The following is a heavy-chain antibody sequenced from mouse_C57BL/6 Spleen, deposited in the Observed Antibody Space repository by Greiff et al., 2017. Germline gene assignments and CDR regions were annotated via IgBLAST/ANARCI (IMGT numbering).Heavy chain of an antibody. Sequence: EVQLQQSGPELVKPGASVKISCKASGYTFTDYYMNWVKQSHGKSLEWIGDINPNNGGTSYNQKFKGKATLTVDKSSSTAYMELRSLTSEDSAVYYCARRGYDRGPFDYWGQGTTLTVSS. CDR1: GYTFTDYY. CDR2: INPNNGGT. D-gene: IGHD2-2*01. J-gene: IGHJ2*01. CDR3: ARRGYDRGPFDY. V-gene: IGHV1-26*01.